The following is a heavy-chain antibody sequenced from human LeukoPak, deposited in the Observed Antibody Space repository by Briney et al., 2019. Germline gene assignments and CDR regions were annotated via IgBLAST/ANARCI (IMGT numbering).Heavy chain of an antibody. D-gene: IGHD1-1*01. Sequence: SETLSLTCAVYGGSFSGYFWRWLRQPPGKGLEWIGEINHSGSTNHNPSLKSRVTISVDTSKNQFSLKLSSVTAADTAVYYCARVNWNEEFDYWGQGTLVTVSS. CDR3: ARVNWNEEFDY. CDR2: INHSGST. CDR1: GGSFSGYF. V-gene: IGHV4-34*01. J-gene: IGHJ4*02.